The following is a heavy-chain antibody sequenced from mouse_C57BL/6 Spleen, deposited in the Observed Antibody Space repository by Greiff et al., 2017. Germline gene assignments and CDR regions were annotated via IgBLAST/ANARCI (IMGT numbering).Heavy chain of an antibody. CDR3: ARSVVHYVDSSLDY. Sequence: VQLQQPGAELVKPGASVKLSCKASGYTFTSYGMHWVKQRPGQGLEWIGNINPSNGGTKYNEKFQSKATLTVDKSTSTAYMQLSSLTSEDSAVYYCARSVVHYVDSSLDYWGQGTTLTVSS. V-gene: IGHV1-53*01. CDR2: INPSNGGT. D-gene: IGHD1-1*01. CDR1: GYTFTSYG. J-gene: IGHJ2*01.